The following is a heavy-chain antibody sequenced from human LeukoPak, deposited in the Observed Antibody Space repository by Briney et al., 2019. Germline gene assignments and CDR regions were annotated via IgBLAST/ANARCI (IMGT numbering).Heavy chain of an antibody. CDR2: IYSGGST. D-gene: IGHD1-26*01. Sequence: GGSLRLSCAASGFTFSSNYMSWVRQAPGKGLEWVSVIYSGGSTYYSDSVKGRFTISRDNSKNTLYLQMNSLRAEDTAVYYCAGEINSGSPHVKAYYYYYMDVWGKGTTVTVSS. V-gene: IGHV3-53*01. CDR3: AGEINSGSPHVKAYYYYYMDV. CDR1: GFTFSSNY. J-gene: IGHJ6*03.